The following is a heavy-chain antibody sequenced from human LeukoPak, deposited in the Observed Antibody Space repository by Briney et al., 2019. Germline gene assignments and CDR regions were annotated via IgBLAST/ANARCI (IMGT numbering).Heavy chain of an antibody. D-gene: IGHD3-3*01. CDR1: GGSISSSSYY. CDR2: IYYSGST. Sequence: PSETLSLTCTVSGGSISSSSYYWGWIRQPPGKGLEWIGSIYYSGSTYYDPSLKSRVTISVDTSKNQFSLKLSSVTAADTAVYYCARDISDFWSGYYDWFDPWGQGTLVTVSS. CDR3: ARDISDFWSGYYDWFDP. J-gene: IGHJ5*02. V-gene: IGHV4-39*07.